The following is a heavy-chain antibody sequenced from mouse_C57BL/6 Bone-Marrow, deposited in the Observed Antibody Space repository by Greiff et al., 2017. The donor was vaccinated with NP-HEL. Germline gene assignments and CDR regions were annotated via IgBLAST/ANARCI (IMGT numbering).Heavy chain of an antibody. CDR3: ARRILLRGYFDV. D-gene: IGHD1-1*01. Sequence: VQLQQSGPELVKPGASVKISCKASGYSFTGYYMNWVKQSPEKSLEWIGEINPSTGGTTYNQKFKAKATLTVDKSSSTAYMQLKSLTSEDSAVYYCARRILLRGYFDVWGTGTTVTVSS. CDR1: GYSFTGYY. V-gene: IGHV1-42*01. CDR2: INPSTGGT. J-gene: IGHJ1*03.